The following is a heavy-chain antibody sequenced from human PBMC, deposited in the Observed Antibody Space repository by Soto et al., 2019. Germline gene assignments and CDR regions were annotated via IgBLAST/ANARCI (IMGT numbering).Heavy chain of an antibody. J-gene: IGHJ5*02. D-gene: IGHD3-10*01. CDR2: IWYDGSNK. CDR1: GFTFSSYG. Sequence: GGSLRLSCAASGFTFSSYGMHWVRQAPGKGLEWVAVIWYDGSNKYYADSVKGRFTISRDNSKNTLYLQMNSLRAEDTAVYYCAREGRVYYGGDNWFDPWGQGTLVTVSS. V-gene: IGHV3-33*01. CDR3: AREGRVYYGGDNWFDP.